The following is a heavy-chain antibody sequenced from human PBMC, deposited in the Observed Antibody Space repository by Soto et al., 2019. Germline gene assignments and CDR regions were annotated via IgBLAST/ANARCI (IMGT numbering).Heavy chain of an antibody. CDR1: GFTFSSYS. CDR2: ISSSSSYI. V-gene: IGHV3-21*01. J-gene: IGHJ6*02. D-gene: IGHD5-18*01. CDR3: ARDEEYSYGYYYYYGMDV. Sequence: PGGSLRLSCAASGFTFSSYSMNWVRQAPGKGLEWVSSISSSSSYIYYADSVNGRFTISRDNAKNSLYLQMNSLRAEDTAVYYCARDEEYSYGYYYYYGMDVWGQGTTVTVSS.